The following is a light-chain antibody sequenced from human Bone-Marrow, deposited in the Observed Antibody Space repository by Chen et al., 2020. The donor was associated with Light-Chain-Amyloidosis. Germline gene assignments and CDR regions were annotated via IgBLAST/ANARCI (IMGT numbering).Light chain of an antibody. CDR2: EVT. CDR1: SSDVGGDNH. J-gene: IGLJ1*01. V-gene: IGLV2-14*01. CDR3: SSYTITNTLV. Sequence: QSALTQPASVSGSPGQSITISCTGTSSDVGGDNHVSWYQQHPDKAPKLMIYEVTNRPSWVPDRFSGSKSDNTASLTISGLQTEDEADYFCSSYTITNTLVFGRGNRVTVL.